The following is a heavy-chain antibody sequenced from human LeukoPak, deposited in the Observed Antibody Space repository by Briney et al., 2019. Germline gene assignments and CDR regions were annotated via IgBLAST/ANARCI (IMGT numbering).Heavy chain of an antibody. Sequence: GESLSLSCAASGFTFSSYAMSWVRQAPGKGLEWVSGISTSGGSSSYADSVKGRFTISRDNPRNTLYMQMNRLGAEDTALYYCAIMHPYYDGSGYWVQWGQGTLVTVSS. V-gene: IGHV3-23*01. CDR1: GFTFSSYA. CDR2: ISTSGGSS. J-gene: IGHJ4*02. CDR3: AIMHPYYDGSGYWVQ. D-gene: IGHD3-22*01.